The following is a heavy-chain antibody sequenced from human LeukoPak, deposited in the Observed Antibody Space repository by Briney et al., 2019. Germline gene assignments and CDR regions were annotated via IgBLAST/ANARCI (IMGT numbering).Heavy chain of an antibody. CDR2: IYYSGST. J-gene: IGHJ5*02. Sequence: SQTLSLTCTVSGGSISNGDYYWSWIRQPPGKGLEWIGYIYYSGSTYYNPSLKSRVTISVDTSKNQFSLKLSSVTAADTAVYYCARGTTLMKDIVVVPAALDPWGQGTLVTVSS. D-gene: IGHD2-2*01. CDR1: GGSISNGDYY. V-gene: IGHV4-30-4*01. CDR3: ARGTTLMKDIVVVPAALDP.